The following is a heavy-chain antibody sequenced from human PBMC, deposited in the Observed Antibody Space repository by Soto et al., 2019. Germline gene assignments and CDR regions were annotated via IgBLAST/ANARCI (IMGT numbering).Heavy chain of an antibody. CDR1: GGSISSGGYY. D-gene: IGHD1-20*01. Sequence: LSLTCTVSGGSISSGGYYWSWIRQHPGKGLEWIGYIYYSGSTYYNPSLKSRVTISVDTSKNQFSLKLSSVTAADTAVYYCARFIPGTGSDYWGQGTLVTVSS. CDR3: ARFIPGTGSDY. J-gene: IGHJ4*02. CDR2: IYYSGST. V-gene: IGHV4-31*03.